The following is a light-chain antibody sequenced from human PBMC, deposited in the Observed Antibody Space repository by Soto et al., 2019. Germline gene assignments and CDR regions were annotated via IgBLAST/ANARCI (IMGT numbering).Light chain of an antibody. Sequence: DIQMTQSPSFLSTSLGDRLTITCRASQGIASSLAWYQQKPGKAPKLLIYAASTLPTGVPSRFSGSGSGTEFTLTISSLQSEDFAAYYCQQLNSYLSTFGQGTRLEIK. CDR3: QQLNSYLST. V-gene: IGKV1-9*01. CDR1: QGIASS. CDR2: AAS. J-gene: IGKJ5*01.